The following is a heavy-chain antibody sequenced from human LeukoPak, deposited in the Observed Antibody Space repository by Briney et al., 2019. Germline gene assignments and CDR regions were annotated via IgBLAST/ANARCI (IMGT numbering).Heavy chain of an antibody. V-gene: IGHV4-31*03. Sequence: SETLSLTCTVSGGSISSGGYYWSWIRQHPGKGLEWLGYIYYSGSTYYNPSLKSRVTISVDTSKNQFSLKLSSVTAADTAVYYCARVPKSLGITIFGVAFDYWGQGTLVTVSS. D-gene: IGHD3-3*01. J-gene: IGHJ4*02. CDR3: ARVPKSLGITIFGVAFDY. CDR2: IYYSGST. CDR1: GGSISSGGYY.